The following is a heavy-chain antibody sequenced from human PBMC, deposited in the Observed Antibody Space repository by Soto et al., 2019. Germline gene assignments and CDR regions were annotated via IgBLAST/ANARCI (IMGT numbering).Heavy chain of an antibody. V-gene: IGHV1-2*02. CDR1: GYTFTDYY. J-gene: IGHJ4*02. Sequence: SVKVSCKASGYTFTDYYLHWVRQAPGQGLECMGWINPNNGDTNYAQKFQGRVTMTRDTSISTAYMEVSRLRSDDTAVYYCARSVSFITPRPDYWGQGTLVTVSS. D-gene: IGHD6-6*01. CDR2: INPNNGDT. CDR3: ARSVSFITPRPDY.